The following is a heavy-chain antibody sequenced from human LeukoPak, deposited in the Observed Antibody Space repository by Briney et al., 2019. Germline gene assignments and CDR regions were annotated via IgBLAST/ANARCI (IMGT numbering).Heavy chain of an antibody. D-gene: IGHD3-3*01. J-gene: IGHJ4*02. CDR3: ARAYDFWSGYYDWYYLDY. CDR2: INPGNGDT. V-gene: IGHV1-3*03. Sequence: ASVKVSCKASGYTFTTYAIHWVRQAPGQRLEWMGWINPGNGDTRYSQYFQGRVTITRDTSATTAYMELSSLRSEDMAVYYCARAYDFWSGYYDWYYLDYWGQGTLVTVSS. CDR1: GYTFTTYA.